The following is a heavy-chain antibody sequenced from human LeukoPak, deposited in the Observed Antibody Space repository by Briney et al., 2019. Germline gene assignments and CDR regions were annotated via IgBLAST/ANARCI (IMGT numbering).Heavy chain of an antibody. CDR3: AREVEYSAYDCCDY. Sequence: ASVKVSCKASGYTFTNYYMHWVRQAPGQGLEWMGWIKPNRGGTNYAQNFQGRVTMTRDTSISTVYMELDSLRSDDKAVYYCAREVEYSAYDCCDYWGQGTLVTVSS. CDR1: GYTFTNYY. V-gene: IGHV1-2*02. CDR2: IKPNRGGT. D-gene: IGHD5-12*01. J-gene: IGHJ4*02.